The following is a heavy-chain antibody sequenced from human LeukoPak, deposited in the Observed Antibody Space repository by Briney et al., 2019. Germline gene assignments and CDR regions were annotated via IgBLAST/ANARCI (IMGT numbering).Heavy chain of an antibody. V-gene: IGHV4-59*08. CDR1: GGSISSYY. Sequence: SETPSLTCTVSGGSISSYYWSWIRQPPGKGLEWIGYIYYSGSTNYNPSLKSRVTISVDTSKNQFSLKLSSVTAADTAVYYCARHPRGEDFDYWGQGTLVTVSS. D-gene: IGHD6-25*01. CDR3: ARHPRGEDFDY. CDR2: IYYSGST. J-gene: IGHJ4*02.